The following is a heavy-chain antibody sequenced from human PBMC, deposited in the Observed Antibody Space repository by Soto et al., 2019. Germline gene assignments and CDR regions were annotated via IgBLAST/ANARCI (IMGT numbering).Heavy chain of an antibody. V-gene: IGHV1-3*01. D-gene: IGHD1-26*01. CDR3: ARGSYYDLWAFDI. Sequence: ASVKVSCKASGYTFTSYAMHWVRQAPGQRLEWMGWINAGNGNTKYSQKFQGRVTITRDTSAGTAYMELSSLRSEDTAVYYCARGSYYDLWAFDIWGQGTMVTVSS. J-gene: IGHJ3*02. CDR1: GYTFTSYA. CDR2: INAGNGNT.